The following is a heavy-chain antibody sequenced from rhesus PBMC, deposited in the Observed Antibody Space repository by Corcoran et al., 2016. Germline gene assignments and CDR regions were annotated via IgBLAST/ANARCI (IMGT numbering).Heavy chain of an antibody. V-gene: IGHV1S2*01. CDR1: GYTFTDYS. CDR2: ITPYNGNK. D-gene: IGHD4-29*01. J-gene: IGHJ2*01. Sequence: QVQLVQSGAEVKKPGSSVKVSCKASGYTFTDYSMHWVRQAPRQGLEWPGCITPYNGNKKYAQKFQCRVTRTRDTSTSTSYMERSSLRSEDTAVYYCASGSSYVHDWYFDLWGPGTPITISS. CDR3: ASGSSYVHDWYFDL.